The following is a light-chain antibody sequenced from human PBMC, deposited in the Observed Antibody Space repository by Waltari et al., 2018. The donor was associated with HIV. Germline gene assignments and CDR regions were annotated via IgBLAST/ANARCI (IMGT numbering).Light chain of an antibody. CDR1: QTISSY. CDR3: QQSYSPLT. J-gene: IGKJ4*01. Sequence: DIQMTQSPSSLSASVGDRVTITCRASQTISSYLNWYQQKPGKAPKLLIYAASSLQSGVPLRFSGSGSGTDFTLTISSLQPEDFATYYCQQSYSPLTFGGGTKVEI. V-gene: IGKV1-39*01. CDR2: AAS.